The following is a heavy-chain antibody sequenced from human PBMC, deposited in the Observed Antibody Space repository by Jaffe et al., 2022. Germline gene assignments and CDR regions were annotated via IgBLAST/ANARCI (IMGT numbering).Heavy chain of an antibody. CDR1: GRSISSSNYY. CDR2: FFYSATT. D-gene: IGHD3-3*01. J-gene: IGHJ5*02. CDR3: ARRGETAVSGHGGWFDP. Sequence: QLQLQESGPGLVKPSETLSLTCTVSGRSISSSNYYWGWIRQPPGQGLEWIGTFFYSATTYYNPSLRSRVTISVDTSRNQLSLKLTSVTAADTAVYYCARRGETAVSGHGGWFDPWGQGTLVTVSS. V-gene: IGHV4-39*01.